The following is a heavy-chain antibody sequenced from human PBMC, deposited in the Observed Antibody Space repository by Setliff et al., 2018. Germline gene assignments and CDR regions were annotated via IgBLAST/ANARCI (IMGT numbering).Heavy chain of an antibody. CDR3: VRDRTAYSYGLDV. CDR2: INHSGST. Sequence: SETLSLTCTVYGGSFTNYYWGWIRQSPGKGLEWIGEINHSGSTNYNPSLKTRVTMSVDTSKNQFALNLKSVTAADTAVYYCVRDRTAYSYGLDVWGQGTTVTVSS. J-gene: IGHJ6*02. D-gene: IGHD5-18*01. V-gene: IGHV4-34*01. CDR1: GGSFTNYY.